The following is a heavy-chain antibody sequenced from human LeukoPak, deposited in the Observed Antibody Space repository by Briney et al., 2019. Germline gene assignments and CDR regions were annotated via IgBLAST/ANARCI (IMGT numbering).Heavy chain of an antibody. D-gene: IGHD4-11*01. CDR2: HSPRGNAI. Sequence: SRGSLGLSCAASGFTFSTYSMNWVRQAPGKGLEWVSYHSPRGNAIYYADSVKGRFTISRDNAKSSLYLQMNSLRDEDTAVYYCARDYRYSFDKWGQGTLVTVSS. V-gene: IGHV3-48*02. J-gene: IGHJ4*02. CDR1: GFTFSTYS. CDR3: ARDYRYSFDK.